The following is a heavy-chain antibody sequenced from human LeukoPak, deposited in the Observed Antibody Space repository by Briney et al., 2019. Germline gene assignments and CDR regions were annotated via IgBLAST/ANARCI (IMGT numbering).Heavy chain of an antibody. CDR2: IYSGGST. D-gene: IGHD3-22*01. CDR1: GFTVSNNY. J-gene: IGHJ5*02. Sequence: GGSLRLSCAASGFTVSNNYMSWVRQAPGKGLEWVSVIYSGGSTYYADSVKGRFTISRDNSKNTLYLQMNSLRPEDTAVYYCARDYYDSSGYHWFDPWGQGTLVTVSS. V-gene: IGHV3-66*01. CDR3: ARDYYDSSGYHWFDP.